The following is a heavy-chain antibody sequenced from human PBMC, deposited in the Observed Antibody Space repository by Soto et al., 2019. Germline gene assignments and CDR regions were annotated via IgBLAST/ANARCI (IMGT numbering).Heavy chain of an antibody. CDR3: AKDNCISTSCYRLYNWFDP. J-gene: IGHJ5*02. V-gene: IGHV3-30*18. D-gene: IGHD2-2*01. CDR1: GFTFSSYG. Sequence: QVQLVESGGGVVQPGRSLRLSCAASGFTFSSYGMHWVRQAPGKGLEWVVVISHDGSNKYYGDSVKGRFTISRDNSKNTLYLQMNSLRAEDTAVYYCAKDNCISTSCYRLYNWFDPWGQGTLVTVSS. CDR2: ISHDGSNK.